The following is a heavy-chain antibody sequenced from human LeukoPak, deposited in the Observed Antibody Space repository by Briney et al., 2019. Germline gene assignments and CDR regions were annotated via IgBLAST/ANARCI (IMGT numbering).Heavy chain of an antibody. CDR1: GGSFSGYY. D-gene: IGHD3-10*01. J-gene: IGHJ3*02. V-gene: IGHV4-34*01. CDR3: ARRDGLLWFGESRPDDAFDI. CDR2: INHSGST. Sequence: PSETLSLTCAVYGGSFSGYYWSWIGQPPGKGLEWIGEINHSGSTNYNPSLKSRVTISVDTSKNQFSLKLSSVTAADTAVYYCARRDGLLWFGESRPDDAFDIWGQGTMVTVSS.